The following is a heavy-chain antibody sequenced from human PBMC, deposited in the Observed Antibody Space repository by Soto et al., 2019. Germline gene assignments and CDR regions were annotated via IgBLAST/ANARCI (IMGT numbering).Heavy chain of an antibody. CDR1: GFTFSNAW. Sequence: GSLRLSCAASGFTFSNAWMNWVRQAPGKGLEWVGRIKSKTDGGTTDYAAPVKGRFTISRDDSKNTLYLQMNSLKTEDTAVYYCTTDSIFTRYCSGGSCYSLSPYYGMDVWGQGTTVTVSS. CDR3: TTDSIFTRYCSGGSCYSLSPYYGMDV. J-gene: IGHJ6*02. V-gene: IGHV3-15*07. D-gene: IGHD2-15*01. CDR2: IKSKTDGGTT.